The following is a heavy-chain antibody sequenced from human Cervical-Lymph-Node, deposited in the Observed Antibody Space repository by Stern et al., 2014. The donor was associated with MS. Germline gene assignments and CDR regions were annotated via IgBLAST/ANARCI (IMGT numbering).Heavy chain of an antibody. CDR3: TRDNPYCTGGTCLGFDY. CDR1: GFTFDECT. D-gene: IGHD2-15*01. Sequence: EVHLVESGGGLVQPGRSLRLSCAASGFTFDECTMHWVRQAPGKGLEWVSGISRNSGNIAYADSVKGRFAISRDNAKNSLYLQMNSLRTEDTAFYYCTRDNPYCTGGTCLGFDYWGQETLFTVSS. J-gene: IGHJ4*02. V-gene: IGHV3-9*01. CDR2: ISRNSGNI.